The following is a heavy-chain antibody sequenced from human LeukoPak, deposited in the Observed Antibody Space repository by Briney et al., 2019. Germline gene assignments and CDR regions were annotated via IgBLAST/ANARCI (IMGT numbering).Heavy chain of an antibody. CDR1: GGSISSGDYY. V-gene: IGHV4-30-4*01. Sequence: SETLSLTCTVSGGSISSGDYYWSWIRQPPGKGLEWIGYNYYSGSTYYNPSLKSRVTISVDTSKNQFSLMLSSATAADTAVYYCAREDSGSLTRGFDYWGQGTLVTVSS. D-gene: IGHD1-26*01. CDR2: NYYSGST. J-gene: IGHJ4*02. CDR3: AREDSGSLTRGFDY.